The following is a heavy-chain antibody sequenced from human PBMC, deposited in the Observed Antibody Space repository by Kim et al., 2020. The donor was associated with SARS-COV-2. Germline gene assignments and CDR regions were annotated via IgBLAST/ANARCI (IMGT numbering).Heavy chain of an antibody. V-gene: IGHV3-48*03. D-gene: IGHD2-2*01. CDR3: ARSLYCSSTTCHYGMDV. J-gene: IGHJ6*02. Sequence: VKGRFTSSRGNARNALYLQMNSLRAEDTAVYYCARSLYCSSTTCHYGMDVWGQGTTVTVSS.